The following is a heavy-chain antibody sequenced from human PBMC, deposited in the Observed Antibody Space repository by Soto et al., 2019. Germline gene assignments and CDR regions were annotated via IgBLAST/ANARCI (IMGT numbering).Heavy chain of an antibody. CDR3: ARVSSSIVVVPDYGMDV. Sequence: QVQLVQSGVEVKKTGASVTVSCKASGYTFISHGISWVRQAPGQGLEWMGWISGKNGNTNYAQKLQGRVTLTTDTSTSTAYMELRSLRSDDTAVYYCARVSSSIVVVPDYGMDVWGQGTTVTVSS. J-gene: IGHJ6*02. CDR1: GYTFISHG. V-gene: IGHV1-18*04. CDR2: ISGKNGNT. D-gene: IGHD2-15*01.